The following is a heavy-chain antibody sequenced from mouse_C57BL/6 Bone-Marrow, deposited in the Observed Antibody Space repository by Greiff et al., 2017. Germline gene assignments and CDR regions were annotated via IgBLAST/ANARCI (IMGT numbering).Heavy chain of an antibody. D-gene: IGHD1-1*01. Sequence: VQLQQSGAELVRPGTSVKMSCKASGYTFTNYWIGWAKQRPGHGLEWIGDIYPGGGYTNYNEKFKGKATMTADKSSSTAYMQFSRLTSEDSAIYYCARSAGSSYRFAYWGQGTLVTVSA. CDR1: GYTFTNYW. V-gene: IGHV1-63*01. CDR3: ARSAGSSYRFAY. J-gene: IGHJ3*01. CDR2: IYPGGGYT.